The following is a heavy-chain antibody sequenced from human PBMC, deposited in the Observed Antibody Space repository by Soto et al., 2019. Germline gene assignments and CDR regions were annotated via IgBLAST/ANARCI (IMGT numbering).Heavy chain of an antibody. D-gene: IGHD2-2*01. V-gene: IGHV5-10-1*01. J-gene: IGHJ6*02. CDR2: IDPSDSYT. Sequence: GESLKVSWKGAGYSFTSYWISWGRQMPGKGLEWMGRIDPSDSYTNYSPSFQGHVTISADTSISTAYLQWSSLKASDTAMYYCARHALCSSTSCLYGMDVWGQGTTVTVSS. CDR3: ARHALCSSTSCLYGMDV. CDR1: GYSFTSYW.